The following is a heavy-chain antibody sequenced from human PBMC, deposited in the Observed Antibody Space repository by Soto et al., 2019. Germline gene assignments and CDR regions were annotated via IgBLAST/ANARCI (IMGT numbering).Heavy chain of an antibody. V-gene: IGHV3-21*01. Sequence: GGSLRLSCAASGFTFSSYSMNWVRQAPGKGLEWVSSISSSSSYIYYADSVKGRFTISRDNAKNSLYLQMNSLRAEDTAVYYCARDNLITRGGPAASLWWFDPWGQGTLVTVSS. D-gene: IGHD2-21*01. J-gene: IGHJ5*02. CDR2: ISSSSSYI. CDR3: ARDNLITRGGPAASLWWFDP. CDR1: GFTFSSYS.